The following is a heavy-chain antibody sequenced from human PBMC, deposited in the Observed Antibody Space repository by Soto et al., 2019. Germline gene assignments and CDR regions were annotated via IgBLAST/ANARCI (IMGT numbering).Heavy chain of an antibody. CDR3: ARVGYSSGWYVAHYYYYGMDV. CDR2: MNPNSGNT. Sequence: GASVKVSCKASGYTFTSYDINWVRQATGQGLEWMGWMNPNSGNTGYAQKFQGRVTMTRNTSISTAYMELSSLRSEDTAVYYCARVGYSSGWYVAHYYYYGMDVWGQGTTVTVSS. J-gene: IGHJ6*02. CDR1: GYTFTSYD. D-gene: IGHD6-19*01. V-gene: IGHV1-8*01.